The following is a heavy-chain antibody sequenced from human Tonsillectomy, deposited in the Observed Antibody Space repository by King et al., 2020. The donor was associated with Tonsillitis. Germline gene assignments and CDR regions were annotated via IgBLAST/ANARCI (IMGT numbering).Heavy chain of an antibody. CDR3: AKDLGFAYSSPSLSDY. J-gene: IGHJ4*02. CDR2: IRYDGSNK. V-gene: IGHV3-30*02. Sequence: VQLVESGGGVVQPGGSLRLSCAVSGFIFSNYGMHWVRQAPGKGLEWVTFIRYDGSNKNYADSVKGRFTIYRDNSKNTLYLQMNSLRPEDTAVYYCAKDLGFAYSSPSLSDYWGRGTLVTVSS. CDR1: GFIFSNYG. D-gene: IGHD6-19*01.